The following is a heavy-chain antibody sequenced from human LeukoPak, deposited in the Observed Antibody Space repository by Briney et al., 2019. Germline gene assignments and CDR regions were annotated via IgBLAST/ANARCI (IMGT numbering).Heavy chain of an antibody. J-gene: IGHJ4*02. Sequence: ASVKVSCKVSGYTLTELSIHWVRQAPGKGLEWMGGFDSEDGETIYAQKFQGRVTMTEGTSTDTAYMELSSLRSEDTAVYHCATDNIWGSGNYYTKRLDYWGQGTLVTVSS. V-gene: IGHV1-24*01. CDR2: FDSEDGET. CDR1: GYTLTELS. D-gene: IGHD3-10*01. CDR3: ATDNIWGSGNYYTKRLDY.